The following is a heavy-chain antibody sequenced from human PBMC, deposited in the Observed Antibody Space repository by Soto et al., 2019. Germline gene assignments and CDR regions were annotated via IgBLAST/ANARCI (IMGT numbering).Heavy chain of an antibody. V-gene: IGHV1-69*02. CDR2: FIPILDMA. CDR1: GGTFNTYT. D-gene: IGHD2-21*01. J-gene: IGHJ4*02. Sequence: QVQVVQSGAEVKKPESSVKVSCKPSGGTFNTYTVNWVRLAPGHGLEWMGRFIPILDMANYAQKFPDSVTLPAPRPTGTASLGLNSRTSYDTAVYYCAVTYGRADSCPRGFDLWGPRTRVTVSS. CDR3: AVTYGRADSCPRGFDL.